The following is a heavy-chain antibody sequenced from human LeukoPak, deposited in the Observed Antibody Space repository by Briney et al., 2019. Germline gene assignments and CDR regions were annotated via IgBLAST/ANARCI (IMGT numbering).Heavy chain of an antibody. V-gene: IGHV4-34*01. D-gene: IGHD4-17*01. CDR2: INHSGST. CDR3: ARGNDYGN. CDR1: GGSFSGYY. Sequence: SETLSLTCAVYGGSFSGYYWSSIRQPPGKGLEWIGEINHSGSTNYNPSLKSRVTISVDTSKNQFSLKLSSATAADTAVYYCARGNDYGNWGQGTLVTVSS. J-gene: IGHJ4*02.